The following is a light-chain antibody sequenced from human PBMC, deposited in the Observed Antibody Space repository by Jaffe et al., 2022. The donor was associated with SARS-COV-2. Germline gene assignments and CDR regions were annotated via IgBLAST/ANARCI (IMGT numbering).Light chain of an antibody. CDR1: FGSVSTNNY. J-gene: IGLJ3*02. Sequence: QTVVTQEPSISVSPGGTVTLTCGLNFGSVSTNNYPSWYRQTPGQTPRTLIFSTNTRSSGVPDRFFGSIPGKKAALTITGAQADDESDYYCILYMDNAWVFGGGTKLTVL. CDR3: ILYMDNAWV. CDR2: STN. V-gene: IGLV8-61*01.